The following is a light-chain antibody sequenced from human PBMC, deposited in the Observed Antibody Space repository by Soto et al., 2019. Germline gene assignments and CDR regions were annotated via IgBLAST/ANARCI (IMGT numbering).Light chain of an antibody. Sequence: EIVLTQSPGTLSLSPGERATLSCRASQSVSSSYLAWYQQKPGQAPRLLIYGASSRATGTPDRFSGSASGTDFTLTISRLEPEDFAVYYCQQYGSSVTFGQGTKLEIK. V-gene: IGKV3-20*01. CDR1: QSVSSSY. CDR3: QQYGSSVT. CDR2: GAS. J-gene: IGKJ2*01.